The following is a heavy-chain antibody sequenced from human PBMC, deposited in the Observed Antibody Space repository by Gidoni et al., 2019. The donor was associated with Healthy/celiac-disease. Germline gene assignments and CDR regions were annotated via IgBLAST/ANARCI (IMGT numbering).Heavy chain of an antibody. V-gene: IGHV1-69*08. J-gene: IGHJ3*02. D-gene: IGHD4-17*01. CDR2: IIPILGIA. CDR3: ARDRTVSPSGAFDI. Sequence: QVQLVQSGAEVKKPGSSVKVSCKASGGNFSSYTISWVRQAPGQGLGWIGRIIPILGIANYAQKFQGRVTITADKSTSTAYMELSSLRSEDTAVYYCARDRTVSPSGAFDIWGQGTMVTVSS. CDR1: GGNFSSYT.